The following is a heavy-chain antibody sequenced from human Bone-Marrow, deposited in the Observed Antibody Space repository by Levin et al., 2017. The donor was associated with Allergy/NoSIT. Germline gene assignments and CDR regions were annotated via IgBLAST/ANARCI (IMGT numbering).Heavy chain of an antibody. D-gene: IGHD3-22*01. Sequence: GGSLRLSCAASGFTFRHYTMNWVRQAPGKGLEWVSCITSSGDSTYYADSVKGRFTISRDNAKNSLYLQLNRLRDEDTAMYYCARDPARGYYDSSGYSGDHWGQGTLVSVSS. V-gene: IGHV3-48*02. CDR2: ITSSGDST. J-gene: IGHJ4*02. CDR1: GFTFRHYT. CDR3: ARDPARGYYDSSGYSGDH.